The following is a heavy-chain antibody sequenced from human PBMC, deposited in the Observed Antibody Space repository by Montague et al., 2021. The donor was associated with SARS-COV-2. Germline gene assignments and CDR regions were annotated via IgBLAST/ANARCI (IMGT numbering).Heavy chain of an antibody. CDR3: ARGGGHSADYYYGMDV. Sequence: SETLSLTCAASGGSFSGFYWSWVRQSPGKGLEWIGDVNHSESTNYNPSLKGRVTISVDRSKNQFSLRLRSVTAADTAVYHCARGGGHSADYYYGMDVWGQGTTVTVSS. CDR2: VNHSEST. J-gene: IGHJ6*02. V-gene: IGHV4-34*01. D-gene: IGHD2-21*01. CDR1: GGSFSGFY.